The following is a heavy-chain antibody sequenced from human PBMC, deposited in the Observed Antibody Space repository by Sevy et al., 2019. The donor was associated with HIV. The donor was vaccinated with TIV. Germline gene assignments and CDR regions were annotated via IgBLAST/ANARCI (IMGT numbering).Heavy chain of an antibody. CDR2: ISGSGGST. V-gene: IGHV3-23*01. CDR1: GFTFSTYA. CDR3: AKDRVSGTYSTGDFDY. J-gene: IGHJ4*02. D-gene: IGHD3-10*01. Sequence: GGSLRLSCAASGFTFSTYAMTWVRQAPGKGLEWVSVISGSGGSTSYADSVKGRFTISRDNSKNTLYLQMNSLRAEDTAVYYCAKDRVSGTYSTGDFDYWGQGTLVTVS.